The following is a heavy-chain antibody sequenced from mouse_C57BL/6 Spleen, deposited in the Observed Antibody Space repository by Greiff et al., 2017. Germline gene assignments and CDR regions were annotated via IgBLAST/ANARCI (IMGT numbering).Heavy chain of an antibody. Sequence: QVQLKQPGAELVKPGASVKLSCKASGYTFTSYWMHWVKQRPGQGLEWIGMIHPNSGSTNYNEKFKSKATLTVDKSSSTAYMQLSSLTSEDSAVYYCARSPYYGSSYGYFDVWGTGTTVTVSS. D-gene: IGHD1-1*01. CDR2: IHPNSGST. J-gene: IGHJ1*03. V-gene: IGHV1-64*01. CDR3: ARSPYYGSSYGYFDV. CDR1: GYTFTSYW.